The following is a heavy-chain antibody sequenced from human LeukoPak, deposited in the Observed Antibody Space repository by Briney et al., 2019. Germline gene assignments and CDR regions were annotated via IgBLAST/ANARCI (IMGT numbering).Heavy chain of an antibody. D-gene: IGHD3-3*01. J-gene: IGHJ6*03. CDR1: GGSITSHY. CDR2: VYYSGTT. V-gene: IGHV4-59*11. CDR3: ARVFYDFWSGQNMDV. Sequence: SETLSLTCTVSGGSITSHYWSWIRQPPGKGLEWIGYVYYSGTTNYNPSLKSRVTISVDTSKNQFSLKLSSVTAADTAVYYCARVFYDFWSGQNMDVWGKGTTVTVSS.